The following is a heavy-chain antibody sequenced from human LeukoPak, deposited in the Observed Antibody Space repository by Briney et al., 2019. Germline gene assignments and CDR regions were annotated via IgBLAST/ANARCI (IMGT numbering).Heavy chain of an antibody. Sequence: GGSLRLSCVVSRFTFNNYWMRWVRQAPGKGLEGVATMRQGGGEIYYVDSVRGRFTISRDNAKNSLYLQVYSLRDEDTAMYNCARIMDLLGVHFDFWGQGTLVTVSS. J-gene: IGHJ4*02. V-gene: IGHV3-7*01. CDR3: ARIMDLLGVHFDF. CDR2: MRQGGGEI. CDR1: RFTFNNYW. D-gene: IGHD2-8*01.